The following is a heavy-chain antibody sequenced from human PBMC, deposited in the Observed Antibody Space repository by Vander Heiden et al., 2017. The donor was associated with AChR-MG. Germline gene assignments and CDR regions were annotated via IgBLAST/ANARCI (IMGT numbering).Heavy chain of an antibody. J-gene: IGHJ4*02. CDR2: ISSSGSYI. CDR1: AFTPSYVR. CDR3: ARDPWGNFDS. Sequence: EVQRVESGGGLVKPGGSLRLSGSGSAFTPSYVRTNWVRQAPGKGLEWVSSISSSGSYIYYADSVKGRFTISRDSANNSLYLQMDSLRVEDTAVYYCARDPWGNFDSWGQGTLVTVSS. V-gene: IGHV3-21*01. D-gene: IGHD3-16*01.